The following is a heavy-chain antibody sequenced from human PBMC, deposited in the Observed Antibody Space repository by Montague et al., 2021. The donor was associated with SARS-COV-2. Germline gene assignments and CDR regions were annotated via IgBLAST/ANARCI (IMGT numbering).Heavy chain of an antibody. D-gene: IGHD3-3*01. J-gene: IGHJ6*03. CDR2: LLTSGAT. CDR3: ARDSPHFDFWRGHYGDKYYMDI. CDR1: GDSITSKAHY. V-gene: IGHV4-61*02. Sequence: TLSLTCTVSGDSITSKAHYWDWVRQPAGKGLEWIGRLLTSGATNFXPSLKSRLTISRDTSKNEIYLKLSSVTAADTAVYYCARDSPHFDFWRGHYGDKYYMDIWGKGTTVTVS.